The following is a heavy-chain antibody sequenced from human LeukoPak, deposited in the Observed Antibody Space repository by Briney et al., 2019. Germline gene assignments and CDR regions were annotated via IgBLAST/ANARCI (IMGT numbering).Heavy chain of an antibody. J-gene: IGHJ4*02. Sequence: SETLSLTCAVYGGSFSDSYWYWIRQPPGKGLEWIGEISHSGSTNYNPSLKSRVSISEDTSKNQFSLKLSSVTAADTAVYYCTRGRYYDSSGYTFLGYWGQGTLVTVSS. D-gene: IGHD3-22*01. V-gene: IGHV4-34*01. CDR3: TRGRYYDSSGYTFLGY. CDR1: GGSFSDSY. CDR2: ISHSGST.